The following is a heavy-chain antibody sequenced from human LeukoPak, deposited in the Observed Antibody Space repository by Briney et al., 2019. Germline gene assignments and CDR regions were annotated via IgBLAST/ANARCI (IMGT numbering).Heavy chain of an antibody. CDR1: GFTVSSNY. CDR2: IYSGGST. CDR3: ARDGSYYDSSDHVDY. Sequence: GGSLRLSCAASGFTVSSNYMSWVRQAPGKGLEWVSVIYSGGSTYYADSVKGRFTISRDNSKNTLYLQMNSLRAEDTAVYYCARDGSYYDSSDHVDYWGQGTLVTVSS. D-gene: IGHD3-22*01. J-gene: IGHJ4*02. V-gene: IGHV3-66*01.